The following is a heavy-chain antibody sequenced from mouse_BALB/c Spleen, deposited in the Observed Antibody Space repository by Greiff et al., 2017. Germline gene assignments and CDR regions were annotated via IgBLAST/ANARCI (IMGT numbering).Heavy chain of an antibody. CDR3: ASEAHRYERDYAMDY. Sequence: QVQLKQSGAELMRPGASVKISCKATGYTFSSYWIEWVKQRPGHGLEWIGEILPGSGSTNYNEKFKGKATFTAETSSNTAYMQLSSLTSEDSAVSYCASEAHRYERDYAMDYWGQGTSVTVSS. J-gene: IGHJ4*01. D-gene: IGHD2-14*01. V-gene: IGHV1-9*01. CDR1: GYTFSSYW. CDR2: ILPGSGST.